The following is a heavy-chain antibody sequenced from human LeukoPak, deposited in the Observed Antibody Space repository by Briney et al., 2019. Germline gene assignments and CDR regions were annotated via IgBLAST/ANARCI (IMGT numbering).Heavy chain of an antibody. D-gene: IGHD3-22*01. V-gene: IGHV7-4-1*02. J-gene: IGHJ4*02. Sequence: ASVKVSCKASGYTFTSYAMNWVRQAPGQGLEWMGWINTNTGNPTYAQGFTGRFVFSLDTSVSTAYLQISSLKAEDTAVYYCARDRKTHYYERSGYYYYWGQGTLVTVSS. CDR1: GYTFTSYA. CDR2: INTNTGNP. CDR3: ARDRKTHYYERSGYYYY.